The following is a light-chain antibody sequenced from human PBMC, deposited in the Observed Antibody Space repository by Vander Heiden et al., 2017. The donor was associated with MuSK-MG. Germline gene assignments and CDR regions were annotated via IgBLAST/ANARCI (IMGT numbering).Light chain of an antibody. Sequence: IQLTQSPSSLSASVGDRVTITCRASQSISSYLNWYQQKPGKAPKLLIYAASSLQSGVPSRFSGSGSGTDFTLTISSLQPEDFATYYCQQSDSTPLTFGGGTKLEIK. CDR1: QSISSY. CDR2: AAS. CDR3: QQSDSTPLT. J-gene: IGKJ4*01. V-gene: IGKV1-39*01.